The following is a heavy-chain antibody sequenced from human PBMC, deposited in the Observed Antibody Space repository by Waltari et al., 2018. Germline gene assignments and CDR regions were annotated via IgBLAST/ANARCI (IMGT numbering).Heavy chain of an antibody. V-gene: IGHV3-23*01. CDR1: GFPFSGNA. CDR3: VKDIFRWAFDI. D-gene: IGHD3-9*01. CDR2: IGSDLNT. J-gene: IGHJ3*02. Sequence: EVELLESGGGLVQPGGSLRLSCTTFGFPFSGNAMGWVRQCPGKGLECVSGIGSDLNTHYADSVKGRFTISRDNSKNTLYLQMNSLRAEDTALYYCVKDIFRWAFDIWGQGTMVTVSS.